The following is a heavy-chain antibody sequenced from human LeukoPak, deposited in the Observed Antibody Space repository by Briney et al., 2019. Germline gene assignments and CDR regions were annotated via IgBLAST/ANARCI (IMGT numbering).Heavy chain of an antibody. Sequence: PSETLSLTCTVSGGSISNYYWSWIRQPPGEGLEWIGYVYYSGSTNYNPSLKSRVTISVDTSKNQFSLKLSSVTAADTAVYYCTRRNYDNAFDIWGQGTMVTVSS. CDR2: VYYSGST. V-gene: IGHV4-59*08. D-gene: IGHD1-7*01. CDR3: TRRNYDNAFDI. J-gene: IGHJ3*02. CDR1: GGSISNYY.